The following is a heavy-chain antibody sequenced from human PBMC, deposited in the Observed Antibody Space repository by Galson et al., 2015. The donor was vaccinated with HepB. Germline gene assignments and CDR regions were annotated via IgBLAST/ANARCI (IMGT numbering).Heavy chain of an antibody. CDR2: IWYDGGNK. D-gene: IGHD3-9*01. CDR1: GFTFSSYG. V-gene: IGHV3-33*01. Sequence: SLRLSCAASGFTFSSYGMHWVRQAPGKGLEWVAVIWYDGGNKYYADSVKGRFTISRDNSKNTLYLQMNSLRAEDTAVYYCARPSLRYSRSFTSGISWCFDYWVKGTLFTVSS. J-gene: IGHJ4*02. CDR3: ARPSLRYSRSFTSGISWCFDY.